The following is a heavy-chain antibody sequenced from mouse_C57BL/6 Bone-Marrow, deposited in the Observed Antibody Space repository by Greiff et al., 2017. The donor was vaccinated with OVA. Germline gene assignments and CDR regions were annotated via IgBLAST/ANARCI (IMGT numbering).Heavy chain of an antibody. CDR2: IYPRSGNT. CDR1: GYTFTSYG. D-gene: IGHD1-1*01. CDR3: ARRLFHVLLRAWFAY. J-gene: IGHJ3*01. V-gene: IGHV1-81*01. Sequence: QVQLKESGAELARPGASVKLSCKASGYTFTSYGISWVKQRTGQGLEWIGEIYPRSGNTYYNEKFKGKATLTADKSSSTAYMELRSLTSEDSAVYCGARRLFHVLLRAWFAYWGQGTLVTVSA.